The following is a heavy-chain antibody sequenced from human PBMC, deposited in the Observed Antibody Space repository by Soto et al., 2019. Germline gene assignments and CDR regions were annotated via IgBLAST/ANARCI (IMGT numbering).Heavy chain of an antibody. J-gene: IGHJ4*02. CDR1: GFTFSTYS. CDR2: ISSSGGTI. V-gene: IGHV3-48*02. D-gene: IGHD6-13*01. Sequence: EVQLVESGGGLIQPGGSLRLSCAASGFTFSTYSMNWVRQAPGKGLEWVSYISSSGGTIYYADSVKGRFTISRDNAKNSLYLQMKSLRDEDTAVYYCARGADIAAAEANDYWGQGTLVTVSS. CDR3: ARGADIAAAEANDY.